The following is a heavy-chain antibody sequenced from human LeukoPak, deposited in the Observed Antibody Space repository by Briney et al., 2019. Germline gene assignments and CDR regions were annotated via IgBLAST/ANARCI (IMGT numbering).Heavy chain of an antibody. D-gene: IGHD6-19*01. CDR2: INPNSGGT. J-gene: IGHJ4*02. CDR3: ARSVAGEKPFDY. Sequence: GASVKVSYTASGYTFTGYYMHWVRQAPGQGLEWMGWINPNSGGTNYAQKFQGRVTMTRDTSISTAYMELSRLRSDDTAVYYCARSVAGEKPFDYWGQGTLVTVSS. CDR1: GYTFTGYY. V-gene: IGHV1-2*02.